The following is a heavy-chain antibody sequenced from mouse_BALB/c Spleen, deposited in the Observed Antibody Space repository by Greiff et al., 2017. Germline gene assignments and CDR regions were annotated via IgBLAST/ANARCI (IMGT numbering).Heavy chain of an antibody. V-gene: IGHV1-54*03. CDR1: GYAFTNYL. CDR3: ARSLAY. J-gene: IGHJ3*01. CDR2: INPGSGGT. Sequence: VQLQQSGAELVRPGTSVKVSCKASGYAFTNYLIEWVKQRPGQGLEWIGVINPGSGGTNYNEKFKGKATLTADKSSSTAYMQLSSLTSDDSAVYCCARSLAYWGQGTLVTVSA.